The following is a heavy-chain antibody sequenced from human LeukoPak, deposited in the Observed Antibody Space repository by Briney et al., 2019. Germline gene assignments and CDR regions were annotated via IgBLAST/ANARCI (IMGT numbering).Heavy chain of an antibody. Sequence: ASVKVSCKASGYTXTSYGISGVRQAPGQGLEWMGWISAYNGNTNYAQKLQGRVTMTTDTSTSTAYMELRSLRSDDTAVYYCARVGDYYDSSGHFDYWGQGTLVTVSS. CDR2: ISAYNGNT. CDR3: ARVGDYYDSSGHFDY. V-gene: IGHV1-18*01. J-gene: IGHJ4*02. CDR1: GYTXTSYG. D-gene: IGHD3-22*01.